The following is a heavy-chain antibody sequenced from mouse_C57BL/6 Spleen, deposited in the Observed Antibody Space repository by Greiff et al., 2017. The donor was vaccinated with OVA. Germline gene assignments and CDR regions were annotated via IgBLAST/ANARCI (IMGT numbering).Heavy chain of an antibody. J-gene: IGHJ3*01. Sequence: QVQLQQPGAELVMPGASVKLSCKASGYTFTSYWMHWVKQRPGQGLEWIGEIDPSDSYTNYNQKFKGTSTLTVDKSSSPAYMQLSSLTSEDSAVYYCARRDYGGSYGFAYWGQGTLVTVSA. D-gene: IGHD1-1*01. V-gene: IGHV1-69*01. CDR2: IDPSDSYT. CDR3: ARRDYGGSYGFAY. CDR1: GYTFTSYW.